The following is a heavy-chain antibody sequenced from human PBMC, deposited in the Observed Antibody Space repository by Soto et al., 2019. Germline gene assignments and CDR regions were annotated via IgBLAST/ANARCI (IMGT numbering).Heavy chain of an antibody. V-gene: IGHV1-18*01. CDR2: ISPSSGYT. D-gene: IGHD6-25*01. CDR3: AREMWTRSGPQNFFDY. Sequence: GASVKVSCKASGYSFTNYGFCWVRQVTGQGLEWMGYISPSSGYTTYAPNLQERVIMTTDSSTTTVYMELRSLTSDDTAVYYCAREMWTRSGPQNFFDYWGQGALVTVSS. CDR1: GYSFTNYG. J-gene: IGHJ4*02.